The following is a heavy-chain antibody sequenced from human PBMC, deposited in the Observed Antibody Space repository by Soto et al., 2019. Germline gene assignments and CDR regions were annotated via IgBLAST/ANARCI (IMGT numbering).Heavy chain of an antibody. V-gene: IGHV3-13*04. D-gene: IGHD2-21*01. Sequence: EVQLVESGGGLVQPGGSLRLSCAASGFTFSSYDMHWVRQATGKGLEWVSAIGTAGDTYYPGSVKGRFTISRENAKNSLYLQMNSRRAGDTAVYYCARDLGGGNKAFDIWGQGTMVTVSS. CDR2: IGTAGDT. CDR3: ARDLGGGNKAFDI. J-gene: IGHJ3*02. CDR1: GFTFSSYD.